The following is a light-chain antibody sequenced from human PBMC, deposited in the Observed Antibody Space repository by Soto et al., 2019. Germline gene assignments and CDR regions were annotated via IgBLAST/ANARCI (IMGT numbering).Light chain of an antibody. CDR2: GAS. CDR1: QSVGSD. V-gene: IGKV3-15*01. CDR3: QQYNKWPPWT. Sequence: EIVMTQSPATLSVSPGERATLSCRASQSVGSDLAWYQQRPGQAPRLLIYGASTRATGIPVRFSGSGSGTEFTLTISSLHSEDFAVYHCQQYNKWPPWTFGQGTKVEIK. J-gene: IGKJ1*01.